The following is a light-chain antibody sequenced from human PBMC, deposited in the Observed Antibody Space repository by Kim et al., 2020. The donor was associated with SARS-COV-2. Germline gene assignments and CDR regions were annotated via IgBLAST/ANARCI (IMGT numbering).Light chain of an antibody. J-gene: IGLJ3*02. CDR3: QSYDSSLCGSV. CDR2: GNS. Sequence: RVTLSRTRSSSNIGAGYDVHGYQQLTGTAPTRLIYGNSNRPSGVPDRFSGYKSGCSASLAITGLQAEDEADYYCQSYDSSLCGSVFGGGTQLTVL. V-gene: IGLV1-40*01. CDR1: SSNIGAGYD.